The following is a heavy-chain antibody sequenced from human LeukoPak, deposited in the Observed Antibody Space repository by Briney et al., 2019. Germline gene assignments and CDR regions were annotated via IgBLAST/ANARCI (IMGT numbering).Heavy chain of an antibody. Sequence: GASVKVSCKASGYTFTGYYMHWVRQAPGQGLEWMGWINPNSGGTNYAQKFQGRVTMTRDTSISTAYMELSRLRSDDTAVCYCAWAVGMATFHFFDYWGQGTLVTVSS. J-gene: IGHJ4*02. CDR3: AWAVGMATFHFFDY. CDR2: INPNSGGT. V-gene: IGHV1-2*02. D-gene: IGHD5-24*01. CDR1: GYTFTGYY.